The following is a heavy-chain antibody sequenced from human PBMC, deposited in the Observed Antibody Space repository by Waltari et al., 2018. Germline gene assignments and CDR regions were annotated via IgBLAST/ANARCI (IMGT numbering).Heavy chain of an antibody. CDR2: IQPDGGDK. V-gene: IGHV3-30*02. Sequence: QVHLEESGGGVVQPGGYLRLSCDAAGFSFSAYAMDGVRQAPGKGLEWVAHIQPDGGDKFYGDSVKGRFSISRDDSRNTLFLQMNSLRDEDTAVYYCAKDLKGAWTIDYWGQGTLVTVSS. CDR3: AKDLKGAWTIDY. CDR1: GFSFSAYA. D-gene: IGHD1-26*01. J-gene: IGHJ4*02.